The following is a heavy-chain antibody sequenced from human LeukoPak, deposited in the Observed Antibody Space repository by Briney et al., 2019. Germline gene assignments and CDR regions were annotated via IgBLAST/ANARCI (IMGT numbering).Heavy chain of an antibody. CDR1: GGSISSYY. Sequence: PSETLSLTCTVSGGSISSYYWSWIRQPAGKGLEWIGRIYTSGSTNYNPSLKSRVTMSVDTSKNQFSLKLSSVTAADTAVYYCARDPPVVPAAKAHAFDIWGQGTWSPSLQ. D-gene: IGHD2-2*01. CDR2: IYTSGST. J-gene: IGHJ3*02. CDR3: ARDPPVVPAAKAHAFDI. V-gene: IGHV4-4*07.